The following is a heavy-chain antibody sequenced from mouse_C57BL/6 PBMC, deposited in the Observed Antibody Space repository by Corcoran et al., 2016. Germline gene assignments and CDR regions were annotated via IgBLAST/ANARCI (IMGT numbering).Heavy chain of an antibody. D-gene: IGHD4-1*01. CDR1: GYTFTTYG. Sequence: QIQLVQSGPELKKPGETVKISCKASGYTFTTYGMSWVKQAPGKCLKWMGWINTYSGVPTYADDFKGRFAFSLATSARTAYLQINNLKNEDTATYFCARRLTGYFDYWGQGTTLTVSS. CDR3: ARRLTGYFDY. V-gene: IGHV9-3*01. CDR2: INTYSGVP. J-gene: IGHJ2*01.